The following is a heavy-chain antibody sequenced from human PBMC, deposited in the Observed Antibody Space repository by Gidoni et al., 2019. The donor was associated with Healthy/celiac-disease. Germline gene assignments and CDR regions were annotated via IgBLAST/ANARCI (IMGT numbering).Heavy chain of an antibody. V-gene: IGHV5-51*01. J-gene: IGHJ4*02. D-gene: IGHD5-12*01. Sequence: EVQLVEYGAGVKKPWESLTIYGKGSGYSFTSSRMGWVRQMPWKGLEWMGIIDPGDSDTRYSPSFQGQVTISADTSISTAYLQWSRLKASDTAMYYCARHSGGYINMHTTDYWGQGTLVTVSS. CDR3: ARHSGGYINMHTTDY. CDR2: IDPGDSDT. CDR1: GYSFTSSR.